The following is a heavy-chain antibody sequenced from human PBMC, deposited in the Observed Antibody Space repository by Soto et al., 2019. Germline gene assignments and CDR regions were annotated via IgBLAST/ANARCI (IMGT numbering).Heavy chain of an antibody. CDR2: ISFDGTAT. Sequence: EVQLVESGGGLVQPGGSLRLSCAASGFSFSSSWMHWVRQAPGMGLVWVSRISFDGTATTSADAVKGRFIISRDNAKNTLFLQMHHLRAYDTAMYYCVRDRRLRGHPFDIWGQGTFVSVSS. D-gene: IGHD2-21*02. CDR1: GFSFSSSW. V-gene: IGHV3-74*03. J-gene: IGHJ3*02. CDR3: VRDRRLRGHPFDI.